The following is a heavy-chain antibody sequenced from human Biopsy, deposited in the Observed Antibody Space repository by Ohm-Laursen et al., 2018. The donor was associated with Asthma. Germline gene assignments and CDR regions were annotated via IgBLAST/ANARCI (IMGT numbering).Heavy chain of an antibody. J-gene: IGHJ5*01. V-gene: IGHV3-23*01. Sequence: SLRLSCAASGFTFSNFAMTWVRQAPGKGLEWVSSITGSGGGTYYADSVKGRFTVSRDNSKNTLYLQISSLRAEDTAVYYCARSLYSNSWQYVWFDSWGQGTLVTVSS. D-gene: IGHD6-13*01. CDR2: ITGSGGGT. CDR1: GFTFSNFA. CDR3: ARSLYSNSWQYVWFDS.